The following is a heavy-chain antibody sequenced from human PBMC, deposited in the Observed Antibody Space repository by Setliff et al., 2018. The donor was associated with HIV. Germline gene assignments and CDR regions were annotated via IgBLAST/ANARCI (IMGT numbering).Heavy chain of an antibody. CDR3: AGVTYSGRGENYFDW. V-gene: IGHV4-59*08. CDR1: RCSIYTYS. CDR2: IYDTGSA. Sequence: PSETLSLTCTVSRCSIYTYSWSWIRQTPGQGLEWIGYIYDTGSANYKPSLRSRVTMSVDTAKNQFSLKITSVTDADTAIYYCAGVTYSGRGENYFDWWGQGTLVTVSS. D-gene: IGHD5-12*01. J-gene: IGHJ4*02.